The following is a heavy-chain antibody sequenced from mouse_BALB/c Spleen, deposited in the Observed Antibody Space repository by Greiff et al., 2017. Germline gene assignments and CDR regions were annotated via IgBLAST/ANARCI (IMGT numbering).Heavy chain of an antibody. D-gene: IGHD2-2*01. J-gene: IGHJ3*01. CDR3: ARWLPAWFAY. CDR1: GYTFTSYD. V-gene: IGHV14-1*02. Sequence: EVQLQQSGPELVKPGALVKISCKASGYTFTSYDINWVKQRPEQGLEWIGRIDPANGNTKYDPKFQGKATITADTSSNTAYLQLSSLTSEDTAVYYCARWLPAWFAYWGQGTLVTVSA. CDR2: IDPANGNT.